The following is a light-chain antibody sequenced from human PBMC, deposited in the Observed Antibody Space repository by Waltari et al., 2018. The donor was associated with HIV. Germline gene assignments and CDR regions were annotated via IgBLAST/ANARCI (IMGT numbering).Light chain of an antibody. CDR3: AAWDDTLSGWV. CDR1: SANIGNT. J-gene: IGLJ3*02. V-gene: IGLV1-47*01. CDR2: RDK. Sequence: QSVLTQPPSASGTPGQRVTISCSGSSANIGNTVYWYQQLPGAAPKVVIYRDKQRPSGVPDRFSGSRSGTSASLDVSGLRSEDEATYFCAAWDDTLSGWVFGGGTKLTVL.